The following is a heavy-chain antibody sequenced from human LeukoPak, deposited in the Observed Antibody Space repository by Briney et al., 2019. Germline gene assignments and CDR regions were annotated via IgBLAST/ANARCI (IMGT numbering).Heavy chain of an antibody. D-gene: IGHD3-10*01. CDR1: GFTFDDYG. V-gene: IGHV3-20*04. CDR3: VRGFRGGPFDC. CDR2: IDRKGGST. Sequence: GGSRRLSCAASGFTFDDYGMSWVRQPPGKGLEWVSGIDRKGGSTSFADSVKGRFTISRDNARNSLFMQMSSLRAEDTAFYYCVRGFRGGPFDCWGQGTLVTVSS. J-gene: IGHJ4*02.